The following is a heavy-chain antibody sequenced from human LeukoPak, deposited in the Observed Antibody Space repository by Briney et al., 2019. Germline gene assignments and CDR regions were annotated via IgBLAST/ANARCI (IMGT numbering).Heavy chain of an antibody. Sequence: ASVKVSCKASGYTFTSYYMHWVRQAPGQGLEWMGIINPSGGSTSYPQKFQGRVTMTRDMSTSTVYMELSSLRSEDTAVYYCARSRYYYDSSGPEPPSDYWGQGTLVTVSS. CDR1: GYTFTSYY. CDR2: INPSGGST. J-gene: IGHJ4*02. V-gene: IGHV1-46*01. D-gene: IGHD3-22*01. CDR3: ARSRYYYDSSGPEPPSDY.